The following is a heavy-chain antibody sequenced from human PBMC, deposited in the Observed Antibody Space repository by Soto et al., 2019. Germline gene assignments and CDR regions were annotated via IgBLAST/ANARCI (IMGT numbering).Heavy chain of an antibody. D-gene: IGHD3-22*01. CDR2: IYYSGST. J-gene: IGHJ4*02. CDR3: ARFGYSTNIGIDY. CDR1: GGSISSGGYY. V-gene: IGHV4-31*03. Sequence: SETLSLTCTVSGGSISSGGYYWSWIRQHPGKGLEWIGYIYYSGSTYYNPSLKSRVTISVDTSKNQFSLKLNSVTAADTAVYYCARFGYSTNIGIDYWGQGTLVTVS.